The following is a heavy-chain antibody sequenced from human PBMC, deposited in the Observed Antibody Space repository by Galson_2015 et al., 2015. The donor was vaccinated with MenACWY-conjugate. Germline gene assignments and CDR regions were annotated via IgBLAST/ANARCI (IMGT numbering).Heavy chain of an antibody. V-gene: IGHV2-5*02. D-gene: IGHD2-2*01. J-gene: IGHJ3*01. Sequence: PALVTPPQALTLTCTFSGFSLRTRRVGVGRIRQPPGQALEWLSIIYWDDDKRYSPSLKSRLTITKDTSKNQVVLSMTNMDPVDTATYYCAHSPDCSTTSCYAARAFDVWGQGTVVTVSS. CDR2: IYWDDDK. CDR1: GFSLRTRRVG. CDR3: AHSPDCSTTSCYAARAFDV.